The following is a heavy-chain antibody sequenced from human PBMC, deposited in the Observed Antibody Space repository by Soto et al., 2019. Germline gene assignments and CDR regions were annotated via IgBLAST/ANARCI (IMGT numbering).Heavy chain of an antibody. D-gene: IGHD6-25*01. J-gene: IGHJ4*02. CDR2: ISGSGGTT. V-gene: IGHV3-23*01. CDR1: GFTFSNYA. Sequence: EVQLLESGGGLVQPGRSLRLSCAASGFTFSNYAMSWVRQAPGQGLDWVSAISGSGGTTYYADSVKGRFTISPDTFKNAPFVQSNGPRAQDAAVYYCAKFFVETGSNSGWPWSFHYWCQGTLVTGSS. CDR3: AKFFVETGSNSGWPWSFHY.